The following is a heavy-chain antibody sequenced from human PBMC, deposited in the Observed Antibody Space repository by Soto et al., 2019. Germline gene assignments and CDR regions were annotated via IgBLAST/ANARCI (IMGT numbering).Heavy chain of an antibody. CDR3: ARDIRGYSGYLQKRDKDDYYYYGMDV. CDR1: GFTFSSYA. V-gene: IGHV3-30-3*01. D-gene: IGHD5-12*01. CDR2: ISYDGSNK. J-gene: IGHJ6*02. Sequence: VGSLRLSCAASGFTFSSYAMHWVRQAPGKGLEWVAVISYDGSNKYYADSVKGRFTISRDNSKNTLYLQMNSLRAEDTAVYYCARDIRGYSGYLQKRDKDDYYYYGMDVWGQGTTVTVSS.